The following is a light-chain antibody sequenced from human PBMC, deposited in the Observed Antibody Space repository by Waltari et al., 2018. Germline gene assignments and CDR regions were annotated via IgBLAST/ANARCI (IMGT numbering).Light chain of an antibody. J-gene: IGKJ4*01. CDR3: MQALQIPPT. V-gene: IGKV2-28*01. CDR1: QSLLHSNGYNF. CDR2: LGS. Sequence: DIVVTQSPLSLPVTPGEPASISCRSSQSLLHSNGYNFFDWYLRKPGQSPQLLIYLGSNRASGVPDRFSGSGSGTDFTLKISRVEAEDVGLYYCMQALQIPPTFGGGTKVEIK.